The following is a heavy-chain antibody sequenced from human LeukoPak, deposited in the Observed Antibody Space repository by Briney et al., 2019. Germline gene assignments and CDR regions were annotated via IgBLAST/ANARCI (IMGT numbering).Heavy chain of an antibody. D-gene: IGHD2-8*01. CDR2: ISYDGSNK. V-gene: IGHV3-30-3*01. Sequence: PGRSLRLSCAASGFTFSSYAMHWVRQAPGKGLEWVAVISYDGSNKYYADSVKGRFIISRDNAKNSLYLQMNSLRDEGTAVYYCARDLLGVPSYYYGMDVWGQGTTVTVSS. J-gene: IGHJ6*02. CDR3: ARDLLGVPSYYYGMDV. CDR1: GFTFSSYA.